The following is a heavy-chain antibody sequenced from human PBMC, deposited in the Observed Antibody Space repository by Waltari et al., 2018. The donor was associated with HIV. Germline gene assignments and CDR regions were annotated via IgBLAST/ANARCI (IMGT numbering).Heavy chain of an antibody. CDR3: TRGRGLRLAALGADV. CDR1: GHKFVNHD. Sequence: QSPTEVRRPGASVRVSCRISGHKFVNHDITWVRQATGQGLEWMGCSNPKTGETNSLQKYGGRLVLTRDRSTAAAYWDLATVTGDDTATYYCTRGRGLRLAALGADVWAQGTTVFVFS. V-gene: IGHV1-8*01. CDR2: SNPKTGET. D-gene: IGHD3-10*01. J-gene: IGHJ6*02.